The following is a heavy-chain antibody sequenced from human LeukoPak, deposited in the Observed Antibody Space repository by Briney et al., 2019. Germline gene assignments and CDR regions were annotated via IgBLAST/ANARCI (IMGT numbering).Heavy chain of an antibody. CDR2: IIPIFGTA. Sequence: ASVKVSCKASGGTFSSYAISWVRQAPGQGLEWMGGIIPIFGTANYAQKLQGRVTMTTDTSTSTAYMELRSLRSDDTAVYYCAREDYMDVWGKGTTVTVSS. CDR3: AREDYMDV. V-gene: IGHV1-69*05. J-gene: IGHJ6*03. CDR1: GGTFSSYA.